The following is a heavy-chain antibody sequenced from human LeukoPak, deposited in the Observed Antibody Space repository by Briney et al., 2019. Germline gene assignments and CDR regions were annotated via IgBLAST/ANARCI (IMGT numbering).Heavy chain of an antibody. J-gene: IGHJ6*03. CDR2: ISYDGSNK. Sequence: PGGSLRLSCAASEFTFSSYAMHWVRQAPGKGLEWVAVISYDGSNKYYADSVKGRFTISRDNSKNTLYLQMNSLRAEDTAVYYCAREGALGGYYYMDVWGQGTMVTVSS. V-gene: IGHV3-30*04. D-gene: IGHD3-16*01. CDR3: AREGALGGYYYMDV. CDR1: EFTFSSYA.